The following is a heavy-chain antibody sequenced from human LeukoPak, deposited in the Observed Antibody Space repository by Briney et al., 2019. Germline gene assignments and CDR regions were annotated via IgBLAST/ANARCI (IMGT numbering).Heavy chain of an antibody. CDR1: GYSISSGHY. J-gene: IGHJ5*02. D-gene: IGHD2-2*01. V-gene: IGHV4-38-2*02. CDR3: ARVSPAVVVPAELLGWFDP. Sequence: SETLSLTCTVSGYSISSGHYWGWIRPPPGKGLEWIGSIYHSGSTYYNPSLKSRVTISVDTSKNQFSLKLSSVTAADTAVYYCARVSPAVVVPAELLGWFDPWGQGTLVTVSS. CDR2: IYHSGST.